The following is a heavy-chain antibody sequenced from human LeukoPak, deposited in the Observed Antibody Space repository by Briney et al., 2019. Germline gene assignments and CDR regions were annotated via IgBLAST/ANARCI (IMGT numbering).Heavy chain of an antibody. CDR1: GGSISSGGYY. Sequence: SETLSLTCTVSGGSISSGGYYWSWIRQPPGKGLEWIGYIYHSGSTYYNPSLKSRVTIPVDRSKNQFSLKLSSVTAADTAVYYCARYRVVQQYYYYYYMDVWGKGTTVTVSS. CDR2: IYHSGST. CDR3: ARYRVVQQYYYYYYMDV. V-gene: IGHV4-30-2*01. D-gene: IGHD6-13*01. J-gene: IGHJ6*03.